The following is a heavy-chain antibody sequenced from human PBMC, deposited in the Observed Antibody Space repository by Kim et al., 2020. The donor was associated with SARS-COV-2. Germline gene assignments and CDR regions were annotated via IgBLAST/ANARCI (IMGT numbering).Heavy chain of an antibody. V-gene: IGHV5-10-1*04. Sequence: GESLKISCKGSGYSFTSYWISWVRQMPGKGLEWMGRIDPSDSYTNYSPSFQGQVTISADKSISTAYLQWSSLKASDTAMYYCARQTSSSSWHYYYYGMDVWGQGTTVTVSS. CDR1: GYSFTSYW. D-gene: IGHD6-6*01. CDR2: IDPSDSYT. J-gene: IGHJ6*02. CDR3: ARQTSSSSWHYYYYGMDV.